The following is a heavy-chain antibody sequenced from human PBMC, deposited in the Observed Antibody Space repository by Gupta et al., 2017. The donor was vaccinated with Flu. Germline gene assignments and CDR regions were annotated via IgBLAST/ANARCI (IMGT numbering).Heavy chain of an antibody. CDR1: GSISNYY. J-gene: IGHJ6*03. CDR3: AKHTDGYYHQDV. CDR2: MSYSGSI. Sequence: GSISNYYWKWLRQPPEEVLEWIGYMSYSGSINGNSSRRGRTTIYLDTTKKRFSLQLTVTAAAATAVYCAAKHTDGYYHQDVWGKGTTVTVSS. D-gene: IGHD2-8*02. V-gene: IGHV4-59*08.